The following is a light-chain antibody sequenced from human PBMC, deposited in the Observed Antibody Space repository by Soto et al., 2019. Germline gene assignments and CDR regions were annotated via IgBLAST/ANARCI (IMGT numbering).Light chain of an antibody. J-gene: IGLJ2*01. CDR3: CSYAGTYRGV. V-gene: IGLV2-11*01. CDR1: SSDVGAYKY. CDR2: DVS. Sequence: QSALTQPRSVSGSPGQSVTISCTGTSSDVGAYKYVSWYQQHPGKAPKFMIYDVSKRPSGVPDRFSGSKSNNTAYLTISGLQAEDEADYYCCSYAGTYRGVFGGGTKLTVL.